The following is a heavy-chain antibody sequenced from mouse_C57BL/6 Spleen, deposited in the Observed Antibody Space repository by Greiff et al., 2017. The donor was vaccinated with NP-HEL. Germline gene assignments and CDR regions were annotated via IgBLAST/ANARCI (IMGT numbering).Heavy chain of an antibody. CDR2: IWSDGST. D-gene: IGHD3-3*01. J-gene: IGHJ4*01. CDR3: ARLGGLYAMDY. V-gene: IGHV2-6*03. Sequence: QVQLKESGPGLVAPSQSLSITCTASGFSLTSYGVHWVRQPPGKGLEWLVVIWSDGSTTYNSALNSRLSTSKDNSKSQVFLKMNSHQTDDTAMYYCARLGGLYAMDYWGQGTSVTVSS. CDR1: GFSLTSYG.